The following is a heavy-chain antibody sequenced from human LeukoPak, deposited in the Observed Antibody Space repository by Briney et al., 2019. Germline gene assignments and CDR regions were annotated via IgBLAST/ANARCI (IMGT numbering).Heavy chain of an antibody. CDR2: ISAYNGNT. CDR1: GYTFTSYG. V-gene: IGHV1-18*01. J-gene: IGHJ3*02. Sequence: GASVKVSCKASGYTFTSYGISWVRQAPGQGLEWMGWISAYNGNTNYAQKLQGRVTMTTDTSMSTAYMELRSLRSDDTAVYYCARDLERGVYYDIPQLKGHAFDIWGQGTMVTVSS. D-gene: IGHD3-9*01. CDR3: ARDLERGVYYDIPQLKGHAFDI.